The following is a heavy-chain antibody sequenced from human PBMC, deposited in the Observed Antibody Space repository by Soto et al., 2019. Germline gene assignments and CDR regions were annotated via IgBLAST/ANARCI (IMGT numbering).Heavy chain of an antibody. CDR1: GFTFSSYA. J-gene: IGHJ6*02. V-gene: IGHV3-30-3*01. Sequence: GGSLRLSCAASGFTFSSYAMHWVRQAPGKGLEWVAVISYDGSNKYYADSVKGRFTISRDNSKNTLYLQMNSLRAEDTAVYYCARDHGRFLEWLLYYYYYYGMDVWGQGTTVTV. CDR3: ARDHGRFLEWLLYYYYYYGMDV. CDR2: ISYDGSNK. D-gene: IGHD3-3*01.